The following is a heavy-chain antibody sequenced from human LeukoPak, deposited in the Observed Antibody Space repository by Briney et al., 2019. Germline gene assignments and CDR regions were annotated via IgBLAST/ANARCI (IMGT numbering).Heavy chain of an antibody. Sequence: SGGSLRLSCAASGFTFSSYAMSWVRQAPGKGLEWVSAISGSGGSTYYADSVKGRFTVSSDVSKNTLYLQMNNLRGEDTAVYYCASRHCSGENCYAGPLDFWGQGIQVTVSS. J-gene: IGHJ4*02. V-gene: IGHV3-23*01. D-gene: IGHD2-8*02. CDR3: ASRHCSGENCYAGPLDF. CDR2: ISGSGGST. CDR1: GFTFSSYA.